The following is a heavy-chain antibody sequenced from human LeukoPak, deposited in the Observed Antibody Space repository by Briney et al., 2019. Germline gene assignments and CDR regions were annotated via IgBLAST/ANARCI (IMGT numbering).Heavy chain of an antibody. J-gene: IGHJ6*02. CDR2: IYYSGST. V-gene: IGHV4-59*08. Sequence: PSETLSLTCTVSGGSISSYYWSWIRQPPGKGLQWIGYIYYSGSTKYNPSLKSRVTISVDTSKNQFSLKLSSVTAADTAVYYCARQTGDLLIYYYYYGMDVWGQGTTVTVSS. CDR3: ARQTGDLLIYYYYYGMDV. CDR1: GGSISSYY. D-gene: IGHD7-27*01.